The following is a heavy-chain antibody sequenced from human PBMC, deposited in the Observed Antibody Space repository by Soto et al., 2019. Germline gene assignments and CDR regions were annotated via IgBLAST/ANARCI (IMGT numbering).Heavy chain of an antibody. Sequence: EVQLVESGGGLVKPGGSLRLSCAASGFTFSSYSMNWVRQAPGKGLEWVSSISSSSSYIYYADSVKGRFTISRDNAKNSLYLQMNSLRAEDTAVYYCARVSGSSRMYSFDYWGQGTLVTVSS. CDR1: GFTFSSYS. V-gene: IGHV3-21*01. J-gene: IGHJ4*02. D-gene: IGHD6-19*01. CDR2: ISSSSSYI. CDR3: ARVSGSSRMYSFDY.